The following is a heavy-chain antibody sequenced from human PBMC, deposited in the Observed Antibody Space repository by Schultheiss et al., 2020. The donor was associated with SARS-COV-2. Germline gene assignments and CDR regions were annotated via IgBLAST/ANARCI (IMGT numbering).Heavy chain of an antibody. Sequence: WTRHHPGKGLEWIGYIYYSGTTNCNPSLKSRVSISVDTSKNQFSLKLSSVTAADTAVYYCASPGYTSDWGHWGQGTLVTVSS. CDR3: ASPGYTSDWGH. D-gene: IGHD6-19*01. V-gene: IGHV4-31*02. J-gene: IGHJ4*02. CDR2: IYYSGTT.